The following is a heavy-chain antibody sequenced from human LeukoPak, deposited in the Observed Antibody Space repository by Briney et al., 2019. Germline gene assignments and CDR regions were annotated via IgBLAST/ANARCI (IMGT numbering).Heavy chain of an antibody. CDR1: GYTFTSYG. V-gene: IGHV1-18*01. CDR3: ARDAHPIDFWSGYYTYYYYYYGMDV. CDR2: ISAYNGNT. J-gene: IGHJ6*02. Sequence: GASVKVSCKASGYTFTSYGISWVRQAPGQGLEWMGWISAYNGNTNYAQKLQGRVTMTTDTSTSTAYMELRSLGSDDTAVYYCARDAHPIDFWSGYYTYYYYYYGMDVWGQGTTVTVSS. D-gene: IGHD3-3*01.